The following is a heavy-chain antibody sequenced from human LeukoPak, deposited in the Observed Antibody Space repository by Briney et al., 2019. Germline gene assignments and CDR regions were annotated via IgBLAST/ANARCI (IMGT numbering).Heavy chain of an antibody. D-gene: IGHD1-26*01. CDR3: ARGSGSYHLWDYYYYMDV. CDR2: IYYSGST. CDR1: GGSFSGYY. V-gene: IGHV4-59*01. J-gene: IGHJ6*03. Sequence: PSETLSLTCAVYGGSFSGYYWSWIRQPPGKGLEWIGYIYYSGSTNYNPSLKSRVTISVDTSKNQFSLKLSSVTAADTAVYYCARGSGSYHLWDYYYYMDVWGKGTTVTISS.